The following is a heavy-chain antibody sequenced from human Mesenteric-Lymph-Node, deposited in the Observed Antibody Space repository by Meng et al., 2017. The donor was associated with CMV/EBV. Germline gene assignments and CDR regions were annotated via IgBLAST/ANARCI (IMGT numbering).Heavy chain of an antibody. Sequence: CKASGYTFTGYYMHWVRQAPGQGLEWMGRINPNSGGTNYAQKFQGRVTMTRDTSISTAYMELSRLRSDDTAVYYCARAGRGNYDILNPWGQGTLVTVSS. CDR3: ARAGRGNYDILNP. V-gene: IGHV1-2*06. D-gene: IGHD3-9*01. CDR1: GYTFTGYY. CDR2: INPNSGGT. J-gene: IGHJ5*02.